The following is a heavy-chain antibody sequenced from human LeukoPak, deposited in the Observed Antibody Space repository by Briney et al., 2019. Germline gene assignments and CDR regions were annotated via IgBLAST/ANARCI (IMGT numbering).Heavy chain of an antibody. Sequence: SETLSLTCTVSGGSISSYYWSWIRQPPGKGLEWIGFIYDSGSTNYNPSLKSRVTISVDTSKNQFSLKLSSVTAADTAVYYCASYLWFGEGNFDYWGQGTLVTVSS. CDR1: GGSISSYY. J-gene: IGHJ4*02. V-gene: IGHV4-59*12. D-gene: IGHD3-10*01. CDR3: ASYLWFGEGNFDY. CDR2: IYDSGST.